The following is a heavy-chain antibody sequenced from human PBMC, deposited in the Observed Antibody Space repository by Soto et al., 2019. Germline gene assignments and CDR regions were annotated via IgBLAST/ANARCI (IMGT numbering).Heavy chain of an antibody. V-gene: IGHV4-59*02. CDR2: FYYSGTT. CDR3: AKEVGWSATTDGFEI. Sequence: PSETLSLTCTVSGGSVSNYYWAWIRQSPGKGLECIGYFYYSGTTNYNPSLKSRVTISVDTSKNQFSLKLSSVTAADTAVYYCAKEVGWSATTDGFEIWGQGTMVTFSS. D-gene: IGHD4-4*01. J-gene: IGHJ3*02. CDR1: GGSVSNYY.